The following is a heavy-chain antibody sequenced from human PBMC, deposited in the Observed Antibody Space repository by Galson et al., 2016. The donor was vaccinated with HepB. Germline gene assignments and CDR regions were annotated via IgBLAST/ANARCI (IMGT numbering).Heavy chain of an antibody. CDR1: GYTFISYG. CDR2: INTHHGST. Sequence: QSGAEVKKPGESLKISCKASGYTFISYGISWVRRAPGQGLEWMGWINTHHGSTNCAQKLQDRVTMSTDTSTSTVYMELRSLTSDDTAVYFCARSRPTRGSHVSNYYYGMDVWGQGTTVTVSS. J-gene: IGHJ6*02. D-gene: IGHD1-26*01. CDR3: ARSRPTRGSHVSNYYYGMDV. V-gene: IGHV1-18*01.